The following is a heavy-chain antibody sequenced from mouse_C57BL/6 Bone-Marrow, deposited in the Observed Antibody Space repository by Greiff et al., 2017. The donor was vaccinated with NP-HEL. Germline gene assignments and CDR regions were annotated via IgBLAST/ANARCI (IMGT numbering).Heavy chain of an antibody. CDR3: GYYGSSYDDWYFDV. CDR1: GYTFTSYW. CDR2: IDPSDSYT. V-gene: IGHV1-69*01. Sequence: VQLQQPGAELVMPGASVKLSCKASGYTFTSYWMHWVKQRPGQGLEWIGEIDPSDSYTNYNQKFKGKSTLTVDKSSSTAYMQLSSLTSEDSAVYYCGYYGSSYDDWYFDVWGTGTTVTVSS. D-gene: IGHD1-1*01. J-gene: IGHJ1*03.